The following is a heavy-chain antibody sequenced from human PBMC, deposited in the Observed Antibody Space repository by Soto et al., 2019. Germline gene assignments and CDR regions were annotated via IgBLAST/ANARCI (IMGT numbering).Heavy chain of an antibody. CDR3: AHLSRYCTGGSCYVSWFDP. J-gene: IGHJ5*02. D-gene: IGHD2-15*01. Sequence: QITLKESGPTLVKPTQTLTLTCTSSGFSLSTSGVGVGWIRQPPGKALEWLALIYWDDDKCYSPSLKSRLSITKDTSKNQVVLTMTNMVPVDTATYYCAHLSRYCTGGSCYVSWFDPWGQGTLVTVSS. CDR1: GFSLSTSGVG. CDR2: IYWDDDK. V-gene: IGHV2-5*02.